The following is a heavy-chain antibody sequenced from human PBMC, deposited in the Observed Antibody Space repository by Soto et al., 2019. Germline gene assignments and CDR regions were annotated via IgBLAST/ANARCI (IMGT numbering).Heavy chain of an antibody. J-gene: IGHJ4*02. Sequence: EVQLLESGGGLVQPGGSLRLSCAASGFTFSSYAMTWVRQAPGKGLEWVSGISVSGSGSYYADSVKGRFTISRDNSKNTLYLQMNSLRAEDTAIYYCARLERGSSWSIDYWGQGTLVTVSS. CDR2: ISVSGSGS. CDR3: ARLERGSSWSIDY. V-gene: IGHV3-23*01. D-gene: IGHD6-13*01. CDR1: GFTFSSYA.